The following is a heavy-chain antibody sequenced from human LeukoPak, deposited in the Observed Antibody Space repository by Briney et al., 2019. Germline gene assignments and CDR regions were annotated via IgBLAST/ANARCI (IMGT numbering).Heavy chain of an antibody. D-gene: IGHD3-9*01. CDR3: ARPISLTGYSFDAFDI. Sequence: GGSLRLSCAASGFTFSSYSMNWVRQAPGKGLEWVSSISSSSSYIYYADSVKGRFTISRDNAKNSLYLQMNSLRAEDTAVYYCARPISLTGYSFDAFDIWGQGTMVTVSS. V-gene: IGHV3-21*01. J-gene: IGHJ3*02. CDR2: ISSSSSYI. CDR1: GFTFSSYS.